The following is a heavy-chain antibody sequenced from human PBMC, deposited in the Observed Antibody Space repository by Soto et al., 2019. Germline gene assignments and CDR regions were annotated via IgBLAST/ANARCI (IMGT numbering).Heavy chain of an antibody. CDR1: GGSFSGYY. Sequence: PSETLSLTCAVYGGSFSGYYWSWIRQLPGKGLEWIGEINQSGSANYNPSLKGRVTISVDTSKNQFSLKLSSVTAADTAVYYCARVYCSCIGCHNWFDPWGQGTLVTVSS. D-gene: IGHD2-2*01. CDR3: ARVYCSCIGCHNWFDP. J-gene: IGHJ5*02. V-gene: IGHV4-34*01. CDR2: INQSGSA.